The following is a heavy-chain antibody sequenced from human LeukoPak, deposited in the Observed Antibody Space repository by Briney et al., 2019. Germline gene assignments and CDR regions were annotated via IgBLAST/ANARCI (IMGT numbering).Heavy chain of an antibody. Sequence: ASVKVSCKASAYNFTGYYMHWVRQAPGQGLEWMGWINPNSGGTNYAQKFQGRVTMTRDTSISTAYMELSRLRSDDTAVYYCASEGTMVRGVIYRWGQGTLVTVSS. CDR2: INPNSGGT. CDR1: AYNFTGYY. CDR3: ASEGTMVRGVIYR. D-gene: IGHD3-10*01. J-gene: IGHJ4*02. V-gene: IGHV1-2*02.